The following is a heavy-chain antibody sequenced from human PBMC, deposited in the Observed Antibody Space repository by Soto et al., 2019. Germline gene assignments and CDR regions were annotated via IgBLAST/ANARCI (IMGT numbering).Heavy chain of an antibody. D-gene: IGHD3-3*01. V-gene: IGHV1-69*01. CDR3: ARSLRFLEWLPQLYYYYGMDV. CDR1: GGTFSSYA. Sequence: QVQLVQSGAEVKKPGSSVKVSCKASGGTFSSYAISWVRQAPGQGLEWMGGIIPIFGTANYAQKFQGRVTITADESTSTAYMELSSLRSEDTAVYYCARSLRFLEWLPQLYYYYGMDVWGQGTTVTVSS. J-gene: IGHJ6*02. CDR2: IIPIFGTA.